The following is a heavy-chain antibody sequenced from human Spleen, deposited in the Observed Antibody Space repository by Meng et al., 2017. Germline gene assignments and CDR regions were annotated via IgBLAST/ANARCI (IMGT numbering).Heavy chain of an antibody. J-gene: IGHJ4*02. CDR3: AREQKLMFYFDF. V-gene: IGHV3-21*01. Sequence: GESLKISCAASGFTFSNFDMTWVRQAPGQGLEWVSSIDRSGAYMYYADSVKGRFTISRDNAKNSLYLQMNSLRAEDTAVYFCAREQKLMFYFDFWGQGTLVTVSS. CDR1: GFTFSNFD. D-gene: IGHD3-10*02. CDR2: IDRSGAYM.